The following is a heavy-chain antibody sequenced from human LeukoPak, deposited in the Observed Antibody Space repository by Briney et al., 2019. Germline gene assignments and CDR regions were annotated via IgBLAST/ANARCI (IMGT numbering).Heavy chain of an antibody. CDR2: ISHSGST. D-gene: IGHD6-13*01. Sequence: SETLSLTCTVSGGSISSGAYSWSWIRQPPGKGLEWLGYISHSGSTYYKPSLKSRVTISVDRSKNQFSLELTSVTAADTAVYYCARYSNTWPYWYFDLWGRGTLVTVSS. CDR3: ARYSNTWPYWYFDL. CDR1: GGSISSGAYS. V-gene: IGHV4-30-2*01. J-gene: IGHJ2*01.